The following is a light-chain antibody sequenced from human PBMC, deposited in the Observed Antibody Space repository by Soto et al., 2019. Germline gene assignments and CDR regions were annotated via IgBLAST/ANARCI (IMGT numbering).Light chain of an antibody. Sequence: EIVMTQFPATLSESPGEIVTLSCRASQSVSTNVAWYQQKPGYAPRLLIFDASSRAVDIPARLSGSVSGTEFTLTISSLQPEDFAVYFCHSYDKWPPGTFGQGTKVEIK. CDR2: DAS. J-gene: IGKJ1*01. V-gene: IGKV3D-15*01. CDR1: QSVSTN. CDR3: HSYDKWPPGT.